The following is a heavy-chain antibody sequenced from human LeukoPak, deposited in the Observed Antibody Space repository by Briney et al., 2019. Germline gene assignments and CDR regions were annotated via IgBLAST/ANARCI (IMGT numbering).Heavy chain of an antibody. V-gene: IGHV3-33*01. CDR1: GFTFSSYG. CDR2: IWYDGSNK. CDR3: ARDEGLRYAFDI. J-gene: IGHJ3*02. Sequence: PGGSLRLSCAASGFTFSSYGMHWVRQAPGKGLEWVAVIWYDGSNKYYADSVKGRFTISRDNSKNTLYLQMNSLRAEDTAVYYCARDEGLRYAFDIWGQGTMVTVSS. D-gene: IGHD4-17*01.